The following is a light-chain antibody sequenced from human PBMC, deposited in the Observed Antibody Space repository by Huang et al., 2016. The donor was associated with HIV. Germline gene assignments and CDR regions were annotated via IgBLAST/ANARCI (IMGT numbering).Light chain of an antibody. Sequence: DIQMTQSPSSLPASVGDRVTVTCRASQRITSYLNWYQLNPGKAPQLLIHTASSLQSGVPSRFSGSGSGTDFTLTISSLQPEDCATYCCQQSYSPPYTFGQGTKLEIK. V-gene: IGKV1-39*01. CDR1: QRITSY. CDR2: TAS. CDR3: QQSYSPPYT. J-gene: IGKJ2*01.